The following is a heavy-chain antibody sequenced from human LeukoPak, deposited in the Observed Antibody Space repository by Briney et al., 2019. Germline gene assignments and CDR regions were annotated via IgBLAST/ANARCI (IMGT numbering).Heavy chain of an antibody. CDR2: ISSSGSNI. CDR1: GFTFSSYE. J-gene: IGHJ4*02. Sequence: GGSLRLSCAASGFTFSSYEMNWVRQAPGKGLEWVSYISSSGSNIYYADSVKGRFTISRDNAKNSLYLKMNSLRAEDTAVYYCARVDFYGDYADYWGQGTLVTVSS. D-gene: IGHD4-17*01. V-gene: IGHV3-48*03. CDR3: ARVDFYGDYADY.